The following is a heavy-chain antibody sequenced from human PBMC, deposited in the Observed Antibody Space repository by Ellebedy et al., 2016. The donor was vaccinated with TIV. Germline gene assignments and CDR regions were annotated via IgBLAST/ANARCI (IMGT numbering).Heavy chain of an antibody. CDR2: IYYSGST. CDR3: ARGGITIFGVVIPGFDY. CDR1: GGSVSSGSYY. Sequence: GSLRLXCTVSGGSVSSGSYYWSWIRQPPGKGLEWIGYIYYSGSTNYNPSLKSRVTISVDTSKNQFSLKLSSVTAADTAVYYCARGGITIFGVVIPGFDYWGQGTLVTVSS. D-gene: IGHD3-3*01. V-gene: IGHV4-61*01. J-gene: IGHJ4*02.